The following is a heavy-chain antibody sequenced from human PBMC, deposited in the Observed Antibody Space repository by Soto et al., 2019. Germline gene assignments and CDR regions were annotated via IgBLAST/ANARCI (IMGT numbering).Heavy chain of an antibody. J-gene: IGHJ3*02. Sequence: ASVKVPCKASGYTFTGYYMQWVRQAPGQGIEWMGWINPNSGGTNYAQKFQGWVTMTRDPSISTAYIELSRLRSDDTAVYYCARARRTLEYCCCGNCYSGDAFYISGQRTMVTVSS. D-gene: IGHD2-15*01. CDR1: GYTFTGYY. CDR3: ARARRTLEYCCCGNCYSGDAFYI. V-gene: IGHV1-2*04. CDR2: INPNSGGT.